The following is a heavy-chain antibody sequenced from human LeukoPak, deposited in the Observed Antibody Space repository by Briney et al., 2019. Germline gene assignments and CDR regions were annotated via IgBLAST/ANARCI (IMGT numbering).Heavy chain of an antibody. V-gene: IGHV1-46*01. CDR3: ARSITIFGVATLGY. CDR2: INPSGGGSST. CDR1: GYSFTGYY. Sequence: ASVKVSCKASGYSFTGYYIHWVRQAPGQGLEWMAMINPSGGGSSTTYAQKFQGTLTLTRDMSTSTVYMDLSSLRSEDTAVYYCARSITIFGVATLGYWGQGTLVTVSS. J-gene: IGHJ4*02. D-gene: IGHD3-3*01.